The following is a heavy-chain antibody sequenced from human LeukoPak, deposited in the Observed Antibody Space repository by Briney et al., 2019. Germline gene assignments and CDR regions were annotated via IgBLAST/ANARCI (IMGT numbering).Heavy chain of an antibody. J-gene: IGHJ5*02. CDR3: ATDAGHWFDP. CDR1: GFTFSRYW. CDR2: IWYDGNNK. V-gene: IGHV3-33*08. Sequence: PVGSLRLSCAASGFTFSRYWMHWVRQAPGKGLEWVAVIWYDGNNKYYADSVKGRFTISRDNSKNTLFLQMNSLRAEDTAVYYCATDAGHWFDPWGQGTLVTVSS.